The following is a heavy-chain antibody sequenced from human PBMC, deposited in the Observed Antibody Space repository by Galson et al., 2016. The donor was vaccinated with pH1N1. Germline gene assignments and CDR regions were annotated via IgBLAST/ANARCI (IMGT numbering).Heavy chain of an antibody. CDR3: ARYAVTYYYDSSGYPDWYFDL. V-gene: IGHV5-51*03. J-gene: IGHJ2*01. CDR2: IYPGDSDT. Sequence: QSGAEVKKPGESLKISCRGSRYSFTSYWIAWVRQKPGKGLEWMGIIYPGDSDTRYSPSFQGQVTISADKSTSTAYLQWSSLKASDTAIYYCARYAVTYYYDSSGYPDWYFDLWGRGTLVTVSS. D-gene: IGHD3-22*01. CDR1: RYSFTSYW.